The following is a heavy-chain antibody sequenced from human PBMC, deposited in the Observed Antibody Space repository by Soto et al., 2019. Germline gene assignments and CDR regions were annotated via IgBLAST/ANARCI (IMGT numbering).Heavy chain of an antibody. V-gene: IGHV4-4*08. Sequence: LSLTCTVSGVSISIYYWSWIRQPPGKGLEWIGNIYYSGSTNYNPSLKSRVTISVDTSKNQFSLKLSSVTAADTAVFYCARDYGDYYFDNWGLGTLVTVS. CDR3: ARDYGDYYFDN. CDR1: GVSISIYY. D-gene: IGHD4-17*01. CDR2: IYYSGST. J-gene: IGHJ4*02.